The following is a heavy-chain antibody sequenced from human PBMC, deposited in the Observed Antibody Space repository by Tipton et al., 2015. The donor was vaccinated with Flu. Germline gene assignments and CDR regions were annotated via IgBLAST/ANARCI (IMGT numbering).Heavy chain of an antibody. D-gene: IGHD3-16*01. CDR3: AREWGDAFDI. V-gene: IGHV4-61*01. J-gene: IGHJ3*02. CDR1: GGSMKTSSYY. CDR2: IYYSGSI. Sequence: TLSLTCTVSGGSMKTSSYYWGWVRQPPGKGLEWIGYIYYSGSISYNPSLKSRVTISVDTSKNQFSLKLSSVTAADTAVYYCAREWGDAFDIWGQGTMVTVSS.